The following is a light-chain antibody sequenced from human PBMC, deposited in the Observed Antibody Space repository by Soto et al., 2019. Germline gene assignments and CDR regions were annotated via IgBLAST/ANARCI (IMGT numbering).Light chain of an antibody. CDR1: SNDVGGYNY. V-gene: IGLV2-8*01. CDR2: EVT. CDR3: SSYAGSNIHYV. Sequence: QPARTQPPSASGSPGQSVTISCTGTSNDVGGYNYVSWYQHHPGKVPKLMIYEVTKRPSGVPDRFSGSKSGNTASLTVSGLQAEDEADYYCSSYAGSNIHYVFGGGTKVTVL. J-gene: IGLJ1*01.